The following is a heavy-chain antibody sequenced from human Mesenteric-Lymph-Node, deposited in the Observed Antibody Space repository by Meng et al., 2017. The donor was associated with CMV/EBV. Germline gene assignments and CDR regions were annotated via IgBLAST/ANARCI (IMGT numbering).Heavy chain of an antibody. V-gene: IGHV1-18*01. CDR2: ISTSNGNT. CDR3: ARDRGVLATPFDY. Sequence: CKASDYTFTSYGISWVRQAPGQGLEWMGWISTSNGNTNYAQKLQGRVTMTTDTSTTTAYMELRSLISDDTAVYYCARDRGVLATPFDYWGQGTLVTVSS. D-gene: IGHD2-15*01. J-gene: IGHJ4*02. CDR1: DYTFTSYG.